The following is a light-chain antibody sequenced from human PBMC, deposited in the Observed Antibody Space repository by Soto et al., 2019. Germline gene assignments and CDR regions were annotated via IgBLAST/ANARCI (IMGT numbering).Light chain of an antibody. CDR1: SEDVGAHNF. Sequence: QSVLTQPASVSGSPGQSITISCTVTSEDVGAHNFVSWYQQHPGKAPKVLIYEVSIRPSGVSYRFSASKSGNTAYLTISGLQPEDEADYYCNSYTNTAARVFGTGTKVTVL. J-gene: IGLJ1*01. V-gene: IGLV2-14*01. CDR2: EVS. CDR3: NSYTNTAARV.